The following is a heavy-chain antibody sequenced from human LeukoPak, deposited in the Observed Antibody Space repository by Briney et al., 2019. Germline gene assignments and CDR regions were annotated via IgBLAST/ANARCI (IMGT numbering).Heavy chain of an antibody. CDR3: ARANTYYGSGGLAWFDP. Sequence: GRSLRLSCAASGFTFSSYAMHWVRQAPGKGLEGGAVISCDGSNKYYADSVKGRFTISRDNSKNTLYLQMNSLRAEDTAVYYCARANTYYGSGGLAWFDPWGQGTLVTVSS. D-gene: IGHD3-10*01. J-gene: IGHJ5*02. V-gene: IGHV3-30*01. CDR2: ISCDGSNK. CDR1: GFTFSSYA.